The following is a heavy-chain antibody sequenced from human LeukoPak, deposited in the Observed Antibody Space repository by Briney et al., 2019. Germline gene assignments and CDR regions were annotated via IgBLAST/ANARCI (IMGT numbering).Heavy chain of an antibody. CDR3: ARAEAGQLVTWFDP. V-gene: IGHV4-39*07. CDR2: INHSGST. D-gene: IGHD6-6*01. Sequence: PSETLSLTCTVSGGSISSSSYYWGWIRRPPGKGLEWIGEINHSGSTNYNPSLKSRVTISVDTSKNQFSLKLSSVTAADTAVYYCARAEAGQLVTWFDPWGQGTLVTVSS. CDR1: GGSISSSSYY. J-gene: IGHJ5*02.